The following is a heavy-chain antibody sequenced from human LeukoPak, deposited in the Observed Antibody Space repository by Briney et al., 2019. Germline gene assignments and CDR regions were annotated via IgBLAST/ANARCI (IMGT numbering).Heavy chain of an antibody. Sequence: SETLSFTCTVSGGSISSSSYYWGWIRQPPGKGLEWIGSIYYSGSTYYNPSLKSRVTISVDTSKNQFSLKLSSVTAADTAVYYCARGRAIFDYWGQGTLVTVSS. D-gene: IGHD2-2*01. CDR3: ARGRAIFDY. CDR2: IYYSGST. V-gene: IGHV4-39*07. CDR1: GGSISSSSYY. J-gene: IGHJ4*02.